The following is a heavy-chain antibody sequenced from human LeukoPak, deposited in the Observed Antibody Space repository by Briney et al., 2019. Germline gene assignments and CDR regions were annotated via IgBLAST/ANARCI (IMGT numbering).Heavy chain of an antibody. Sequence: GGSLRLSCEVSGFTFSSYWMTWVRQAPGKGLEWVATIKQDGSEKYYVDSVKGRFTISRDNARNSLHLQMNSLRAEDTAVYYCATSYSGSYSYLSPKEYWGPGTLVIVSS. CDR2: IKQDGSEK. D-gene: IGHD1-26*01. CDR3: ATSYSGSYSYLSPKEY. CDR1: GFTFSSYW. J-gene: IGHJ4*02. V-gene: IGHV3-7*01.